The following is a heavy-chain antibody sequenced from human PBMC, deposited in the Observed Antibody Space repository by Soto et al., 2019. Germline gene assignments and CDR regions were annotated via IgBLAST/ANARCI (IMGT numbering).Heavy chain of an antibody. Sequence: ASVKVSCKASGYTSTSSDVYWVRQATGQGLELMGWMNPNTGNTGYAQKFQGRVTMTRNTSISTAYMELSSLRAEDTAVYYCAKGFIAVAGVGSGLYFDYWGQGTLVTVSS. CDR1: GYTSTSSD. V-gene: IGHV1-8*01. J-gene: IGHJ4*02. CDR2: MNPNTGNT. D-gene: IGHD6-19*01. CDR3: AKGFIAVAGVGSGLYFDY.